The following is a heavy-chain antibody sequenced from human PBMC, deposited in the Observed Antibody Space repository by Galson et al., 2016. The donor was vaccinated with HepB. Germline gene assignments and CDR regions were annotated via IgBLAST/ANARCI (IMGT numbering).Heavy chain of an antibody. J-gene: IGHJ6*04. V-gene: IGHV3-33*01. CDR1: GFSFSSYG. Sequence: SLRLSCAASGFSFSSYGMHWVRQAPGKGLECVAVIWIDENKRYYGDSVKGRFSISRDNSKNTLYLQMNSLSAEDTAVYYCARDDEEKFMDVWGKGTTVTVSS. CDR2: IWIDENKR. CDR3: ARDDEEKFMDV.